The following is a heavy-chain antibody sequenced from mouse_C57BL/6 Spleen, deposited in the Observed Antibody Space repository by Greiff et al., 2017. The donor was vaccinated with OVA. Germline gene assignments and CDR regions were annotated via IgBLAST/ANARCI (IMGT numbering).Heavy chain of an antibody. J-gene: IGHJ4*01. Sequence: VKLMESGPELVKPGASVKISCKASGYAFSSSWMNWVKQRPGKGLEWIGRIYPGDGDTNYNGKFKGKATLTADKSSSTAYMQLSSLTSEDSAVYFCAREEGYYYGSRGAMDYWGQGTSVTVSS. D-gene: IGHD1-1*01. CDR1: GYAFSSSW. CDR2: IYPGDGDT. V-gene: IGHV1-82*01. CDR3: AREEGYYYGSRGAMDY.